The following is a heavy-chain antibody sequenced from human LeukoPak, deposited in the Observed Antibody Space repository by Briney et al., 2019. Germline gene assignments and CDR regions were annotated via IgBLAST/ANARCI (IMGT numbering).Heavy chain of an antibody. Sequence: PSVNVSCKTSGYTFTTYGVSWVRQAPGHGLEWMGWVSGYTGNTNYAERFQGRVTMTIDASTSTVYMELTNLRSDDTAVYFCARGEVSASLYYFDFWGQGTLVTVS. CDR2: VSGYTGNT. CDR3: ARGEVSASLYYFDF. D-gene: IGHD1-14*01. CDR1: GYTFTTYG. V-gene: IGHV1-18*01. J-gene: IGHJ4*02.